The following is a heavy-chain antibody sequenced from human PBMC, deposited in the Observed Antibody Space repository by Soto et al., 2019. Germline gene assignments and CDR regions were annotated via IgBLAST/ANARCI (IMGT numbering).Heavy chain of an antibody. CDR1: GTSRNTGANY. D-gene: IGHD7-27*01. CDR2: IYGSGNT. CDR3: AGDWGPYSFDH. V-gene: IGHV4-61*08. Sequence: XETLSPTDAVSGTSRNTGANYWNWARQPPGKALEWIGYIYGSGNTKYNPSLKSRVTISQDTSKNQVALKMTSVTATDTAMYSCAGDWGPYSFDHLAQGVLVTVSS. J-gene: IGHJ5*02.